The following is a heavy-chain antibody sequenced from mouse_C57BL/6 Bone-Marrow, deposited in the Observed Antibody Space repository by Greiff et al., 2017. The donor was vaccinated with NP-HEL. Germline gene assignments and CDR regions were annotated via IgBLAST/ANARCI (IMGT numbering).Heavy chain of an antibody. V-gene: IGHV2-9-1*01. CDR1: GFSLTSYA. CDR3: ARETGTGYFDV. CDR2: ICPGGGP. D-gene: IGHD4-1*01. Sequence: QVQLQESGPGLVAPSQSLSITCTASGFSLTSYAIRWVPPPPGKGLEWLGVICPGGGPNYNSARKSRLSISKDNSKSQVFLKMNSLQTDDTARYYCARETGTGYFDVWGTGTTVTVSS. J-gene: IGHJ1*03.